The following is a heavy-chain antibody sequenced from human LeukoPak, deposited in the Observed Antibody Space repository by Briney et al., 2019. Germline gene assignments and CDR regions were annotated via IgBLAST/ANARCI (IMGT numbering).Heavy chain of an antibody. CDR2: IYYSGST. D-gene: IGHD4-17*01. J-gene: IGHJ5*02. CDR1: GGSISSSSYY. Sequence: PSETLSLTCTVPGGSISSSSYYWGWIRQPPGKGLEWIGSIYYSGSTYYNPSLKSRVTISVDTSKNQFSLKLSSVTAADTAVYYCARQIYGDYGNWFDPWGQGTLVTVSS. V-gene: IGHV4-39*01. CDR3: ARQIYGDYGNWFDP.